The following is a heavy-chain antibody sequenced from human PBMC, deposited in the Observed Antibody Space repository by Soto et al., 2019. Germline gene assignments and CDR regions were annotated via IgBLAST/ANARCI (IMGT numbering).Heavy chain of an antibody. CDR1: GYTFTSYG. CDR2: ISAYNGNT. V-gene: IGHV1-18*04. J-gene: IGHJ6*02. D-gene: IGHD3-10*01. Sequence: ASVKVSCKASGYTFTSYGISWVRQAPGQGLEWMGWISAYNGNTNYAQKLQGRVTMTTDTSTSTAYMELRSLRSADTAVYYCARDPSYGSGGYYYGMDVWGQGTTVTVSS. CDR3: ARDPSYGSGGYYYGMDV.